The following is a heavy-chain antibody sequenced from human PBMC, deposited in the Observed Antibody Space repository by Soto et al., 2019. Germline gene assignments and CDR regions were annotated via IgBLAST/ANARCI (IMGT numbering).Heavy chain of an antibody. CDR2: ISGSGGST. CDR3: AKIVGYCSSTSCYDIGWGYFDY. J-gene: IGHJ4*02. D-gene: IGHD2-2*01. CDR1: GFTFSSYA. V-gene: IGHV3-23*01. Sequence: HPGGSLRLSCAASGFTFSSYAMSWVRQAPGKGLEWVSAISGSGGSTYYADSVKGRFTISRDNSKNTLYLQMNSLRAEDTAVYYCAKIVGYCSSTSCYDIGWGYFDYWGQGXLVTVSS.